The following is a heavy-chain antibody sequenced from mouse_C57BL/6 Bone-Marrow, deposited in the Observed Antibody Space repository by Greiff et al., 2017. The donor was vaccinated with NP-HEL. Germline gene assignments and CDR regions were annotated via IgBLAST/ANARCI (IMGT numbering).Heavy chain of an antibody. CDR3: VRDRWDDAMDY. CDR2: ISSKSSNYAS. J-gene: IGHJ4*01. CDR1: GFTFNTYA. Sequence: DVHLVESGGGLVQPKGSLKLSCAASGFTFNTYAMHWVRQAPGKGLEWVARISSKSSNYASYYADSVKARFTISRDDSQSMLYLQMNNLKTEDTAMYYCVRDRWDDAMDYGGQGTSVTVSS. D-gene: IGHD4-1*01. V-gene: IGHV10-3*01.